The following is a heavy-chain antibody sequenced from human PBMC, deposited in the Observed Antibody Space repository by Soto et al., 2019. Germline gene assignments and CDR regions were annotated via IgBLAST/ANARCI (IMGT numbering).Heavy chain of an antibody. V-gene: IGHV2-5*01. J-gene: IGHJ5*02. Sequence: SGPTLVKPTQTLTLTCTFSGFSLSTSGVGVGWIRQPPGKALEWLALIYWNDDKRYSPSLKSRLTITKDTSKNQVVLTMTNMDPVDTATYYCAHSRPFSVRDEWELLPPTGLNWFDPWGQGTLVTVSS. CDR3: AHSRPFSVRDEWELLPPTGLNWFDP. CDR2: IYWNDDK. CDR1: GFSLSTSGVG. D-gene: IGHD1-26*01.